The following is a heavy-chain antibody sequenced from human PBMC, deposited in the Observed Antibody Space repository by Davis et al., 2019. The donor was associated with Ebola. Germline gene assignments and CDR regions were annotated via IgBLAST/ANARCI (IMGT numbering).Heavy chain of an antibody. Sequence: PGGSLRLSCKVSGYDFTKYWIGWVRQMPGKGLEWMGTIYPSDSDTRYSPSFQGQVTISADKSISTAYLQWSSLKASDTAMYFCARRVSDYYFFDYWGQGTLVTVSS. D-gene: IGHD3-22*01. CDR3: ARRVSDYYFFDY. CDR2: IYPSDSDT. V-gene: IGHV5-51*01. J-gene: IGHJ4*02. CDR1: GYDFTKYW.